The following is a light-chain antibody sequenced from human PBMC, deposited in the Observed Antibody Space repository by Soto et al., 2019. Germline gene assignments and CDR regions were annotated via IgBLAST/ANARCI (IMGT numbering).Light chain of an antibody. CDR1: QTISSC. V-gene: IGKV1-5*03. CDR2: KAS. Sequence: DIQMNQSPSTLSGSVGEIVTITCRASQTISSCLAWYQQKPGKAPKLLIYKASTIKSGVPSRFSGSGSETEVTLTISSLQPDDFATYYCQHYRSYSEAFGEGTKGE. CDR3: QHYRSYSEA. J-gene: IGKJ1*01.